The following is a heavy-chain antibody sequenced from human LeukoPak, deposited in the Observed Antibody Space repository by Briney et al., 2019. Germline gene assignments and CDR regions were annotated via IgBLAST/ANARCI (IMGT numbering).Heavy chain of an antibody. CDR1: GFTLSNFG. D-gene: IGHD3-10*01. CDR2: IWNDGSHK. V-gene: IGHV3-33*01. CDR3: ARDPYNTILYRLAH. J-gene: IGHJ4*02. Sequence: GGSLRLSCAASGFTLSNFGVHWVRQAPGKGPEWVAVIWNDGSHKYYSDSVEGRFTISRDNSKSTLYLQLNSLRAEDTATYYCARDPYNTILYRLAHWGQGTLVTVSS.